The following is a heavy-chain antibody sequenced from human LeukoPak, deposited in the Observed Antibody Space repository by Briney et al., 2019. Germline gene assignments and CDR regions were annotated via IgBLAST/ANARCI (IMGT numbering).Heavy chain of an antibody. V-gene: IGHV1-18*01. CDR3: ARAYCGDDCSFDY. J-gene: IGHJ4*02. Sequence: VKVSCKASGYTFTSYGISWVRQAPGQGLEWMGWISAYNGNTNYAQNLQGRVTMTTDTSTSTAYMELRSLRPDDTAVYYCARAYCGDDCSFDYWGQGTLVTVSS. CDR1: GYTFTSYG. D-gene: IGHD2-21*02. CDR2: ISAYNGNT.